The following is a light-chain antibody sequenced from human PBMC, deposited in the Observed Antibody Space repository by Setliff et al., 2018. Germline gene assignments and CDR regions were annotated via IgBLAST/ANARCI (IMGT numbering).Light chain of an antibody. CDR2: DVN. CDR3: YSYAGGDTYAI. Sequence: QSALTQPASVSGSPGQSITISCSGTSSDVGAYDYVSWYQKHPDKAPKFIIYDVNKRPSGVSNRFSGSKSVNTASLTISGLQAEDEGDYYCYSYAGGDTYAIFGGVTKVTVL. J-gene: IGLJ2*01. V-gene: IGLV2-23*02. CDR1: SSDVGAYDY.